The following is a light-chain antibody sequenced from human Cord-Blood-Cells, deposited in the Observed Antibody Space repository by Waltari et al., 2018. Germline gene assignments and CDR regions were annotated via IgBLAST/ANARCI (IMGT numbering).Light chain of an antibody. CDR2: ENN. J-gene: IGLJ2*01. Sequence: QSVLTQPPSVSAAPGQKVTISCSGSSSNIGNNYVSWYQQLPGTAPKLLIDENNKRTSGIPDRFSGSKSGTSATLGITGLQTGDEADYYCGTWDSSLSAGVFGGGTKLTVL. CDR1: SSNIGNNY. V-gene: IGLV1-51*02. CDR3: GTWDSSLSAGV.